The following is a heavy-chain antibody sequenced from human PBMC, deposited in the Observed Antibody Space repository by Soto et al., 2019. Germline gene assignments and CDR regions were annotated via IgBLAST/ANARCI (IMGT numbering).Heavy chain of an antibody. V-gene: IGHV1-2*04. CDR3: ARVGPTYYYDSSGYPAPLYYGMDV. CDR2: INPNSGGT. J-gene: IGHJ6*02. D-gene: IGHD3-22*01. CDR1: GYTFTGYY. Sequence: GASVKGSCKASGYTFTGYYMHLVRQAPGQGVEWMGWINPNSGGTNYAQKFQGWVTMTRDTSISTAYMERSRLRSDDTAVYYCARVGPTYYYDSSGYPAPLYYGMDVWGQGTTVNVSS.